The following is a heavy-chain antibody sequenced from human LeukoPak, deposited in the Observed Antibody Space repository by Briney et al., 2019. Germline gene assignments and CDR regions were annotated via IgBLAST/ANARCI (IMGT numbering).Heavy chain of an antibody. D-gene: IGHD4-17*01. CDR3: ARPLPPTDY. CDR2: ISSGSSTI. CDR1: GFTLSSFS. Sequence: GGSLRLSCAASGFTLSSFSMNWVRQAPGKGLEWVSYISSGSSTIYYADSVKGRFTISRDNAKNSVYLQMNSLRAEDTAVYYCARPLPPTDYWGQGTLVTVSS. J-gene: IGHJ4*02. V-gene: IGHV3-48*04.